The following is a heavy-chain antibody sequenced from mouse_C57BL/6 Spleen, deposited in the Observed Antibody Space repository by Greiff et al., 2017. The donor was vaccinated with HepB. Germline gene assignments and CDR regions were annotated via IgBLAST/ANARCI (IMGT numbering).Heavy chain of an antibody. CDR2: IYPGGGYT. J-gene: IGHJ1*03. CDR3: ARLADYWYFDV. CDR1: GYTFTNYW. V-gene: IGHV1-63*01. Sequence: VQLQQSGAELVRPGTSVKMSCKASGYTFTNYWIGWAKQRPGHGLEWIGDIYPGGGYTNYNEKFKGKATLTADKSSSTAYMQFSSLTSEDSAIYYCARLADYWYFDVWGTGTTVTVSS.